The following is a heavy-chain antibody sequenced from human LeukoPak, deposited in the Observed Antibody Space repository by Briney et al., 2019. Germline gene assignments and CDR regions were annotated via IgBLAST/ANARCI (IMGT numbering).Heavy chain of an antibody. Sequence: KLFGTLSLTCTVSGGSISSDSYYWGWIRQPPGKGLEWIGSIYYSGSTHCNPSLKSRVTISVDTSKNQFSLKLSSVTAADTAVYYCARAVGYYDSSGYYHDYWGQGTLVTVSS. CDR2: IYYSGST. CDR3: ARAVGYYDSSGYYHDY. CDR1: GGSISSDSYY. D-gene: IGHD3-22*01. V-gene: IGHV4-39*07. J-gene: IGHJ4*02.